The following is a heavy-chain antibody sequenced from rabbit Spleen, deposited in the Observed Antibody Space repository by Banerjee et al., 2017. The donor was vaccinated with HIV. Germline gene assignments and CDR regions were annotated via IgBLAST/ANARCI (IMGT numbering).Heavy chain of an antibody. CDR3: ARDTGSSFSSYGMDL. Sequence: QSLEESGGGLVQPGGSLTLSCKASGFSFNSGYDMCWVRQAPGKGLEWVACAYAGSSGSTYSATWAKGRFTCSKTSSTTVTLQMTSLTVADTATYFCARDTGSSFSSYGMDLWGPGTLVTVS. CDR2: AYAGSSGST. CDR1: GFSFNSGYD. D-gene: IGHD8-1*01. J-gene: IGHJ6*01. V-gene: IGHV1S40*01.